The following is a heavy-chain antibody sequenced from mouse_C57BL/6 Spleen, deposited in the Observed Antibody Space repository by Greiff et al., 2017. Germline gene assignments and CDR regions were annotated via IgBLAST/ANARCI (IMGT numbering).Heavy chain of an antibody. J-gene: IGHJ2*01. D-gene: IGHD2-12*01. V-gene: IGHV5-6*01. CDR3: ASYSLDY. CDR2: ISSGGSYT. CDR1: GFTFSSYG. Sequence: EVQGVESGGDLVKPGGSLKLSCAASGFTFSSYGMSWVRQTPDKRLEWVATISSGGSYTYYPDSVKGRFTISRDNAKNTLYLQMSSLKSEDTAMYYCASYSLDYWGKGTTLTVSS.